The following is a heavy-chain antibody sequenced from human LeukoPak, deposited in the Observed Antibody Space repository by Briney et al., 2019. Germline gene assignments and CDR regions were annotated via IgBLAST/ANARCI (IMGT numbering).Heavy chain of an antibody. CDR3: AIRYCSSTSCRKGGYFDY. V-gene: IGHV4-34*01. D-gene: IGHD2-2*01. J-gene: IGHJ4*02. CDR2: INHSGSA. CDR1: GGSFSGYY. Sequence: SETLSPTCAVSGGSFSGYYWTWIRQPPGKGLEWIGEINHSGSANYNPSLMSRVTISLDTSKNHFSLNLSSVTAADTAVYYCAIRYCSSTSCRKGGYFDYWGQGTLVTVSS.